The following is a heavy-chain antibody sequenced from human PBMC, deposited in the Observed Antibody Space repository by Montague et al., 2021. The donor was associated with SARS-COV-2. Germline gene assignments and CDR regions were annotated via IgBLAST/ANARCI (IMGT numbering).Heavy chain of an antibody. CDR3: ARHVDPCGGNCCNWYFDL. V-gene: IGHV4-39*01. Sequence: SETRSLTCTVSGGSISSNLFYWGWIRQTPGKGLEWIGDISYTGSTYYNPSLKSRVTVAVDTSKNQFSLRLISLTAADTAMYYCARHVDPCGGNCCNWYFDLWGRGSLVTVSS. CDR2: ISYTGST. CDR1: GGSISSNLFY. J-gene: IGHJ2*01. D-gene: IGHD4-23*01.